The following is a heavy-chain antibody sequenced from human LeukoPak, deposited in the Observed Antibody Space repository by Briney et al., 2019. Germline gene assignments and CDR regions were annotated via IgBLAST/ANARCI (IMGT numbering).Heavy chain of an antibody. J-gene: IGHJ4*02. CDR1: GFTFSSYG. CDR2: IRYDGGNK. V-gene: IGHV3-30*02. CDR3: AKGQCSSTSCYKSYYFDY. D-gene: IGHD2-2*02. Sequence: GGSLRLSCAASGFTFSSYGMHWVRQAPGKGLEWVAYIRYDGGNKNYADSVKGRFTISRDKSKNTLYLQMNGLRAEDTAVYYCAKGQCSSTSCYKSYYFDYWGQGTLVTVSS.